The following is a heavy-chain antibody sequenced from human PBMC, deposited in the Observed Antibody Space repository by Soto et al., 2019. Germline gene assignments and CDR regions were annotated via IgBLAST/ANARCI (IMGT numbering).Heavy chain of an antibody. CDR2: INSDGSST. CDR1: GFTFYSSW. V-gene: IGHV3-74*01. D-gene: IGHD2-2*01. CDR3: ASGLIVVVPAARLTGTTLGC. Sequence: GGTLRLSCAASGFTFYSSWMHWVRQAQGKEQVSVSRINSDGSSTSYADSVKGRFTISRDNAKNTLYLQMNSLRAEDTAVYYCASGLIVVVPAARLTGTTLGCWGQGTLVTVSS. J-gene: IGHJ4*02.